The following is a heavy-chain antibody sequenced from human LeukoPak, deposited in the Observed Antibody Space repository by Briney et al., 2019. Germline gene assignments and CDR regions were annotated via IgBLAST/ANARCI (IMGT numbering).Heavy chain of an antibody. CDR3: ARVIDSWDSSGVDAFDI. Sequence: ASETLSLTCTVSGGSISSYYWSWIRQPPGKGLEWIGYIYYSGSTNYNPSLKSRVTISVDTSKNQFSLKLSSVTAADTAVYYCARVIDSWDSSGVDAFDIWGQGTMVTVSS. CDR1: GGSISSYY. V-gene: IGHV4-59*01. CDR2: IYYSGST. J-gene: IGHJ3*02. D-gene: IGHD3-22*01.